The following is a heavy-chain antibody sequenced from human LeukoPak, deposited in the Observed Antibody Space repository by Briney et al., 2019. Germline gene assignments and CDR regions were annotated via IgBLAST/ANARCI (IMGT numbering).Heavy chain of an antibody. J-gene: IGHJ2*01. CDR2: IYPNGIT. Sequence: SEALSLTCTVSGGSLFSYYWNWIRQSPGKGLEWIGFIYPNGITSYNPSLMSRGSISIATSRNQFSLRLTSVTAADTAMYYCARRAYYDSGGYHPTAGYFDLWGRGTLVTVSS. CDR1: GGSLFSYY. D-gene: IGHD3-22*01. CDR3: ARRAYYDSGGYHPTAGYFDL. V-gene: IGHV4-4*08.